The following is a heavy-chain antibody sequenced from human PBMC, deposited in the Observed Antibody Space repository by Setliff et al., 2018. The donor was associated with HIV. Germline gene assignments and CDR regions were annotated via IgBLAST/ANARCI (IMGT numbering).Heavy chain of an antibody. CDR1: GFSINNGFY. V-gene: IGHV4-61*01. J-gene: IGHJ4*02. CDR3: ARSYYYDSSGYPGVYFDY. Sequence: SETLSLTCTVSGFSINNGFYWAWIRQPPGKGLEWIGYIYYSGSTNYNPSLKSRVTISVDTSKNQFSLKLSSVTAADTTVYYCARSYYYDSSGYPGVYFDYWGQGTLVTVSS. D-gene: IGHD3-22*01. CDR2: IYYSGST.